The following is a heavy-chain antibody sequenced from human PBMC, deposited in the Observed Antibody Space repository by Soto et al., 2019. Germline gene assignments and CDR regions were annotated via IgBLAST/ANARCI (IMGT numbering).Heavy chain of an antibody. CDR3: ASNLPLYSSSSYYCYGMDV. CDR2: INAGNGNT. D-gene: IGHD6-6*01. CDR1: GYTFTSYA. J-gene: IGHJ6*02. Sequence: ASVKVSCKASGYTFTSYAMHWVRQAPGQRLEWMGWINAGNGNTKYSQKFQGRVTITRDTSASTAYMELSSLRSEDTAVYYCASNLPLYSSSSYYCYGMDVWGQGTTVTVS. V-gene: IGHV1-3*01.